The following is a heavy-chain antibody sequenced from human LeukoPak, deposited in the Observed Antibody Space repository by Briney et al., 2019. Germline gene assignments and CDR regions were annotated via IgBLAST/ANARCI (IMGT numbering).Heavy chain of an antibody. V-gene: IGHV3-53*01. CDR1: GFTFSSNY. CDR2: IYSGGST. CDR3: ARDRRYGSGYYYYYYGMDV. D-gene: IGHD6-25*01. J-gene: IGHJ6*04. Sequence: GGSLRLSCAASGFTFSSNYMSWVRQAPGKGLEWVSVIYSGGSTYYADSVKGRFTISRDNSKNTLYLQMNSLRAEDTAVYCCARDRRYGSGYYYYYYGMDVWGKGTTVTVSS.